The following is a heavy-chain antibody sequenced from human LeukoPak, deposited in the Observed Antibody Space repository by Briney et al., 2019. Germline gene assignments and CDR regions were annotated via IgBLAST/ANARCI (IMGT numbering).Heavy chain of an antibody. V-gene: IGHV3-9*03. CDR1: GFTFDDYA. Sequence: GGSPRLSCAASGFTFDDYAMHWVRHAPGKGLEWVSGISWNSGSIGYADSVKGRFTISRDNAKSTLYLQMNSLRADDMALYYCTRASGYSSGAVDYWGQGTLVTVSS. CDR3: TRASGYSSGAVDY. CDR2: ISWNSGSI. J-gene: IGHJ4*02. D-gene: IGHD5-18*01.